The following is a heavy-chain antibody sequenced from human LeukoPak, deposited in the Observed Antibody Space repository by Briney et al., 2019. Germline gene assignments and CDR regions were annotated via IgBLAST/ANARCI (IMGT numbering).Heavy chain of an antibody. V-gene: IGHV5-51*01. J-gene: IGHJ2*01. CDR1: GYTFTKYW. CDR3: ARQPGMTAKSWYFDL. Sequence: GESLKISCEGSGYTFTKYWIGWVRQMPGKGLEWMGIIHPGDSHTWYSPSFQGQVTISADKSISMAYLQWSSLEASDTAMYFCARQPGMTAKSWYFDLWGRGTLVTVSS. CDR2: IHPGDSHT. D-gene: IGHD2-2*01.